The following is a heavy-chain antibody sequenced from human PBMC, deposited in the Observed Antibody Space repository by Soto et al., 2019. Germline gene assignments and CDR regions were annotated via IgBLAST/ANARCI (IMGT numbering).Heavy chain of an antibody. J-gene: IGHJ4*02. D-gene: IGHD3-10*01. Sequence: QVQLVQSGAEVKKPGASVKVSCMASGYTFTGYYMHWVRQAPGQGLEWMGWINPNSGETIFAQKCQGWVTMTRDTSINTAYMELSRLRSDDTAVYYCVRAEGYYYGSGPLDYWGQGTLVTVSS. CDR1: GYTFTGYY. V-gene: IGHV1-2*04. CDR3: VRAEGYYYGSGPLDY. CDR2: INPNSGET.